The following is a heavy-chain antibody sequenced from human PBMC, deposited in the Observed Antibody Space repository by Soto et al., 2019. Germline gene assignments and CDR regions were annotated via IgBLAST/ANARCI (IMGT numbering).Heavy chain of an antibody. Sequence: SETLSLTCTVSGGSISSYYWSWIRQPPGKGLEWIGYIYYSGSTNYNPSLKSRVTISVDTSKNQFSLKLSSVTAADTAVYYRARSIQYSSSLVWFDPWGQGTLVTVSS. CDR1: GGSISSYY. CDR2: IYYSGST. V-gene: IGHV4-59*01. CDR3: ARSIQYSSSLVWFDP. J-gene: IGHJ5*02. D-gene: IGHD6-13*01.